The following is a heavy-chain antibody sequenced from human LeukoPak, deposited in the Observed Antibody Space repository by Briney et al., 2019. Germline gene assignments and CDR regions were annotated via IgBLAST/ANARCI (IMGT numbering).Heavy chain of an antibody. J-gene: IGHJ6*03. Sequence: GASVKVSCKASGGTFSSYAISWVRQAPGQGLEWMGGIIPIFGTANYAQKFQGRVTITTDESTSTAYMELSSLRSEDTAVYYCARRYYYYYYMDVWGKGTTVTVSS. CDR1: GGTFSSYA. V-gene: IGHV1-69*05. CDR2: IIPIFGTA. CDR3: ARRYYYYYYMDV.